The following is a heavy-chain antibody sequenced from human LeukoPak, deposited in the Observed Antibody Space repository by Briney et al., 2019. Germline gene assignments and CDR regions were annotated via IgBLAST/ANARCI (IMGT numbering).Heavy chain of an antibody. V-gene: IGHV3-33*01. CDR2: IWYDGSNK. J-gene: IGHJ6*02. Sequence: PGGSLRLSCAASGFTFSSYGMHWVRQAPGKGLEWVAVIWYDGSNKYYADSVKGRFTISRDSSKNTLYLQMNSLRAEDTAVYYCARERDFWSGYYPWYYYYGMDVWGQGTTVTVSS. CDR1: GFTFSSYG. CDR3: ARERDFWSGYYPWYYYYGMDV. D-gene: IGHD3-3*01.